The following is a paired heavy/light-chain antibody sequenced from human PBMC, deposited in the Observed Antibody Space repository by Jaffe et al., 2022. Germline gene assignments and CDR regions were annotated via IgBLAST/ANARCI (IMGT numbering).Heavy chain of an antibody. D-gene: IGHD3-16*02. CDR3: ARGGPGPTYDYVWGSYRYTPFDY. V-gene: IGHV4-34*01. Sequence: QVQLQQWGAGLLKPSETLSLTCAVYGGSFSGYYWSWIRQPPGKGLEWIGEINHSGSTNYNPSLKSRVTISVDTSKNQFSLKLSSVTAADTAVYYCARGGPGPTYDYVWGSYRYTPFDYWGQGTLVTVSS. CDR2: INHSGST. J-gene: IGHJ4*02. CDR1: GGSFSGYY.
Light chain of an antibody. CDR3: QQYGSSPPTT. CDR2: GAS. Sequence: EIVLTQSPGTLSLSPGERATLSCRASQSVSSSYLAWYQQKPGQAPRLLIYGASSRATGIPDRFSGSGSGTDFTLTISRLEPEDFAVYYCQQYGSSPPTTFGQGTKVEIK. V-gene: IGKV3-20*01. CDR1: QSVSSSY. J-gene: IGKJ1*01.